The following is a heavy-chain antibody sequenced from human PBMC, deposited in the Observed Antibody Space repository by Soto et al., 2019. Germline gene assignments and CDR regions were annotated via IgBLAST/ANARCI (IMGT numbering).Heavy chain of an antibody. V-gene: IGHV1-18*01. CDR3: ARDTGKYSSSWGSYYYCYDGMDF. CDR2: ISAYNGNT. D-gene: IGHD6-6*01. CDR1: GYTFTSYG. J-gene: IGHJ6*02. Sequence: QVQLVQSGAEVKKPGASVKVSCKASGYTFTSYGISWVRQAPGQGLEWMGWISAYNGNTNYAQKLQGRVTMTTDTSTSTAYIQLRSLRSDDTAVYYCARDTGKYSSSWGSYYYCYDGMDFWGQGTTVTVSS.